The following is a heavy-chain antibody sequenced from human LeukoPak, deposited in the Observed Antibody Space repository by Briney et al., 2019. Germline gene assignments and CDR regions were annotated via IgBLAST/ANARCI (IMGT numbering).Heavy chain of an antibody. Sequence: GGSLRLSCAASGFTFSNYWMHWVRQAPGTGLVWVSRINSDGSTTTDADSVKGRFTISRDNAKNTLYLQMNSLRAEDTAVYFCATWGSRSSWYVDYWGQGTLVTVSS. CDR2: INSDGSTT. V-gene: IGHV3-74*01. CDR1: GFTFSNYW. CDR3: ATWGSRSSWYVDY. D-gene: IGHD6-13*01. J-gene: IGHJ4*02.